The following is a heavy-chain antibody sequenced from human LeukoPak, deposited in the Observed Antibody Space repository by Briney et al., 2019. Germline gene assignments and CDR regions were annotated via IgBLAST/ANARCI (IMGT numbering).Heavy chain of an antibody. CDR3: ARHYYYGSGSSHNWFDP. CDR2: IYPGDSDT. D-gene: IGHD3-10*01. J-gene: IGHJ5*02. Sequence: GESLKISCKGSGYSFTSYWIGWVRQMPGEGLEWMGIIYPGDSDTRYSPSFQGQVTISADKSISTAYLQWSSLKASDTAMYYCARHYYYGSGSSHNWFDPWGQGTLVTVSS. CDR1: GYSFTSYW. V-gene: IGHV5-51*01.